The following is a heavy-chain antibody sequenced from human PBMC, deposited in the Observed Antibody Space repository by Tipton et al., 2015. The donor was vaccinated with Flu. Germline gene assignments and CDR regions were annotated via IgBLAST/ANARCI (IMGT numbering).Heavy chain of an antibody. CDR1: GFTVSSNY. J-gene: IGHJ4*02. V-gene: IGHV3-53*01. CDR3: ARAPLGYYDSSGYYYFDY. D-gene: IGHD3-22*01. CDR2: IYRGGST. Sequence: SLRLSCAASGFTVSSNYMSWVRQAPGKGLEWVSVIYRGGSTYYADSVKGRFTISRDNSKNTLYLQMNSLRAEDTAVYYCARAPLGYYDSSGYYYFDYWGQGTLVTVSS.